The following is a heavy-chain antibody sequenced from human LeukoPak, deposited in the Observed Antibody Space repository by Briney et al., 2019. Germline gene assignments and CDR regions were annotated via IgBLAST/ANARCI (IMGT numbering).Heavy chain of an antibody. D-gene: IGHD4-17*01. CDR2: IDPSDSYT. CDR3: ARVVRGSYGLDY. Sequence: GESLKISCKGSGYSFTSYWISWVRQMPGKGLEWMGRIDPSDSYTNYSPSFQGHVTISADKSISTAYLQWSSLKASDTAVYYCARVVRGSYGLDYWGQGTLVTVSS. V-gene: IGHV5-10-1*01. J-gene: IGHJ4*02. CDR1: GYSFTSYW.